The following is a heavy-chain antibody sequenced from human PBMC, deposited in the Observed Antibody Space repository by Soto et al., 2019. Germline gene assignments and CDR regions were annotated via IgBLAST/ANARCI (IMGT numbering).Heavy chain of an antibody. Sequence: PGGSLRLSCAASGFTFSSYGMHWVRQAPGKGLEWVAVIWYDGSNKYYADSVKGRFTISRDNSKNTLYLQMNSLRAEDTAVYYCARDRIPAAIGNYYYYGMDVWSQGTTVTVSS. D-gene: IGHD2-2*02. CDR3: ARDRIPAAIGNYYYYGMDV. V-gene: IGHV3-33*01. J-gene: IGHJ6*02. CDR1: GFTFSSYG. CDR2: IWYDGSNK.